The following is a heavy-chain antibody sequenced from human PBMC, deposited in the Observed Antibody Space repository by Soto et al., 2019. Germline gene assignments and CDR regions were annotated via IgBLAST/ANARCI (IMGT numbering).Heavy chain of an antibody. V-gene: IGHV1-3*01. Sequence: ASVKVSCKASGYTFTSYAMDWVRQAPGQRLEWMGWINAGNGNTKYSQKFQGRVTITRDTSASTAYMELSSLRSEDTAVYYCARRSGYYLIDDYWGQGTLVNVSS. D-gene: IGHD3-22*01. CDR1: GYTFTSYA. CDR2: INAGNGNT. J-gene: IGHJ4*02. CDR3: ARRSGYYLIDDY.